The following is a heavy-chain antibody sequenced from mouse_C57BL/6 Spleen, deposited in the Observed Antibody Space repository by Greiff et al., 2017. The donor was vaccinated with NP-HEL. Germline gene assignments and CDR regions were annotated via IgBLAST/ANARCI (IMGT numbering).Heavy chain of an antibody. V-gene: IGHV5-2*03. CDR1: EYEFPSHD. CDR3: ARRAYYYGSSFYWYFDV. J-gene: IGHJ1*03. Sequence: DVKLVESGGGLVQPGESLKLSCESNEYEFPSHDMSWVRKTPEKRLELVAAINSDGGSTYYPDTMERRFIISRDNTKKTLYLQMSSLRSEDTALYYCARRAYYYGSSFYWYFDVWGTGTTVTVSS. D-gene: IGHD1-1*01. CDR2: INSDGGST.